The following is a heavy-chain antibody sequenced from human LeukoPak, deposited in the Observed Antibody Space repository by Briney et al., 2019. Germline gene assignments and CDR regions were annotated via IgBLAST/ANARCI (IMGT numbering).Heavy chain of an antibody. D-gene: IGHD2-15*01. V-gene: IGHV3-30*04. CDR2: ISYDGSNK. CDR3: ARADCSGGSCCFHQNQPADY. CDR1: GFTFSSYA. Sequence: GGSLSLSCEASGFTFSSYAMHWVRQAQGKGLEWVAVISYDGSNKYYADSVKGRFTISRDNSKNTLYLQMNSLRAEDTAVYYCARADCSGGSCCFHQNQPADYWGQGTLVTVSS. J-gene: IGHJ4*02.